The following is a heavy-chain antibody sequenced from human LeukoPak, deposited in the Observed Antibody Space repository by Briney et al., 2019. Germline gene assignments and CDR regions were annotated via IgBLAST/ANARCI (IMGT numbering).Heavy chain of an antibody. CDR2: IYYSGST. CDR1: GGSISSGGYY. J-gene: IGHJ3*02. D-gene: IGHD4-23*01. V-gene: IGHV4-31*03. CDR3: ARESGVGVVTYAFDI. Sequence: TSETLSLTCTVSGGSISSGGYYWSWIRQHPGKGLEWIGYIYYSGSTYYNPSLKSRVTKSVDTSKNPCSLRLSSVTAADTAVYYCARESGVGVVTYAFDIWGQGTMVTVSS.